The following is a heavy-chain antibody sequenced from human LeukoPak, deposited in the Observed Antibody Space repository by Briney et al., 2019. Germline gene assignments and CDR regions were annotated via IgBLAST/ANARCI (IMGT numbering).Heavy chain of an antibody. J-gene: IGHJ4*02. D-gene: IGHD4-23*01. CDR3: VRGDPTTVVTPGDY. CDR2: ISGSGGST. V-gene: IGHV3-23*01. Sequence: GGSLRLSCAASGFTFSSYAMSWVRQAPGKGLEWVSAISGSGGSTYYADSVKGRFTISRDNAKNSLYLQMNSLRAEDTAVYYCVRGDPTTVVTPGDYWGQGTLVTVSS. CDR1: GFTFSSYA.